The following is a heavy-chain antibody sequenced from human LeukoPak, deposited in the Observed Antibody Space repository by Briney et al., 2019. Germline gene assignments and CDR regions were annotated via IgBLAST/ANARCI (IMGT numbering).Heavy chain of an antibody. J-gene: IGHJ6*04. CDR2: ISSNGGST. D-gene: IGHD4/OR15-4a*01. CDR3: VKDVGALWYYYYCMDV. V-gene: IGHV3-64D*06. Sequence: PGGAPRLFSSASGVTCSSNAMNWGRQAPGKELEYFSAISSNGGSTYYAESVKGRFTISRDNSKYTLYLQMSSLRAEDTAVYYCVKDVGALWYYYYCMDVWGKGTTVTVSS. CDR1: GVTCSSNA.